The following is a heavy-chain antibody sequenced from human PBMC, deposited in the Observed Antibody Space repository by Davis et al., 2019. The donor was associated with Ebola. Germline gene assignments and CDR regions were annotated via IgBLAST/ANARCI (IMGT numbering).Heavy chain of an antibody. CDR3: ARALYTWFDP. Sequence: GESLKISCAASGFTFSSYGMHWVRQAPGKGLEWVAVIWYDGSNKYYADSVKGRFTISRDNSKNTLYLQMNSLRADDTAVYYCARALYTWFDPWGQGTLVTVSS. CDR1: GFTFSSYG. J-gene: IGHJ5*02. D-gene: IGHD1-14*01. CDR2: IWYDGSNK. V-gene: IGHV3-33*01.